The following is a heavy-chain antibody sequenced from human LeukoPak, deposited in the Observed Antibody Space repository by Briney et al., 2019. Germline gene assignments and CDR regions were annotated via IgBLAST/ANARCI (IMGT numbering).Heavy chain of an antibody. Sequence: SQTLSLAWTVAGGSISSGGYYWSWIRQHPGKGLEWIGYIYYSGSTYYNPSLKSRVTISVDTSKNQFSLKLSSVTAADTAVYYCARAPYCSGGSCPWFDPWGQGTLVTVSS. J-gene: IGHJ5*02. CDR2: IYYSGST. CDR1: GGSISSGGYY. CDR3: ARAPYCSGGSCPWFDP. D-gene: IGHD2-15*01. V-gene: IGHV4-31*02.